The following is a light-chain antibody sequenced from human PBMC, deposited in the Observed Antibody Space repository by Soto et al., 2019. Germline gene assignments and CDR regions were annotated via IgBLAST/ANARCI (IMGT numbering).Light chain of an antibody. CDR3: CSYAGNYTDV. V-gene: IGLV2-11*01. CDR1: SSDVGGYNY. CDR2: AVS. J-gene: IGLJ1*01. Sequence: QSVLTQPRSVSGSPGQSVTISCTGTSSDVGGYNYVPWYQQHPGKAPKLTIYAVSERPSGVPDRFSGSKSGNTASLTISGLQAEDEADYYCCSYAGNYTDVFGTGTKATVL.